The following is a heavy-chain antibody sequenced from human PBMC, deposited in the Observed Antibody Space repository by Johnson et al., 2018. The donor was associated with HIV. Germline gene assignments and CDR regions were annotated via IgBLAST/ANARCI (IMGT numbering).Heavy chain of an antibody. J-gene: IGHJ3*02. Sequence: QVQLVESGGGVVQPGTSLRLSCAASGFTFSSYSIHWVRQAPGKGLEWVAFIRYDGSGKYYADSVNGRFTISRDNSKNTLYLQMNSLRAEDTAVYYCAKDEQNYYGSGSYYDAFDIWGQGTMVTVSS. CDR3: AKDEQNYYGSGSYYDAFDI. V-gene: IGHV3-30*02. CDR2: IRYDGSGK. D-gene: IGHD3-10*01. CDR1: GFTFSSYS.